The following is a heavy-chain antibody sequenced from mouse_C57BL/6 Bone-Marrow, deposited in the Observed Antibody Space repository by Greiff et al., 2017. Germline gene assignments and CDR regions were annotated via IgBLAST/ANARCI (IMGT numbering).Heavy chain of an antibody. D-gene: IGHD1-1*01. CDR3: ARPRPDYYGSSYWYFDV. CDR1: GFTFSDYY. V-gene: IGHV5-12*01. CDR2: ISNGGGST. J-gene: IGHJ1*03. Sequence: EVHLVESGGGLVQPGGSLKLSCAASGFTFSDYYMYWVRQTPEKRLEWVAYISNGGGSTYYPDTVKGRFTISRDNAKNTLYLQMSRLKSEDTAMYYCARPRPDYYGSSYWYFDVWGTGTTVTVSS.